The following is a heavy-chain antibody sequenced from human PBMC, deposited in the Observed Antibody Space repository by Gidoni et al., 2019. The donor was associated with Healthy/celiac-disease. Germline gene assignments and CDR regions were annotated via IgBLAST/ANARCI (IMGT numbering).Heavy chain of an antibody. CDR3: ARDPIVVVPAAINWFDP. J-gene: IGHJ5*02. CDR1: GFTFSSYS. Sequence: AASGFTFSSYSMNWVRQAPGKGLEWVSSISSSSSYIYNADSVKGRFTNSRDNAKNSLYLQMNSLRAEDTAVYYCARDPIVVVPAAINWFDPWGQGTLVTVSS. V-gene: IGHV3-21*01. D-gene: IGHD2-2*02. CDR2: ISSSSSYI.